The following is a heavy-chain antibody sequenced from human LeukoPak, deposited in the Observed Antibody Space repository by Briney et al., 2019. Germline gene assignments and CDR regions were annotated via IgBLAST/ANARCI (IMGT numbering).Heavy chain of an antibody. CDR1: GFTFDDYA. CDR3: EKEQKYYYGWGRGGYSFDY. V-gene: IGHV3-9*01. Sequence: GGSLRLSCAASGFTFDDYAMHWVRQAPGKGLEWVSGISWNSGSIGYADSVKGRFTISRDNAKNSLYLQMNSLRAEDTALYYCEKEQKYYYGWGRGGYSFDYGGKGPLVTVS. CDR2: ISWNSGSI. D-gene: IGHD3-10*01. J-gene: IGHJ4*02.